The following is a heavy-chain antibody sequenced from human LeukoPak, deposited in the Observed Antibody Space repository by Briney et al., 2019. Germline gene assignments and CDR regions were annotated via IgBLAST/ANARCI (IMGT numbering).Heavy chain of an antibody. Sequence: GSLRLSCAASGFAFRSFDMSWVRQAPGKGLEWVSSLSCSGDTTYYADSVKGRFTISRDNSNNTLYLQMNSLRAEDTALYYCAKDRSLTLPTFERSGYYYYWGQGTLVTVSS. CDR1: GFAFRSFD. V-gene: IGHV3-23*01. J-gene: IGHJ4*02. CDR3: AKDRSLTLPTFERSGYYYY. D-gene: IGHD3-22*01. CDR2: LSCSGDTT.